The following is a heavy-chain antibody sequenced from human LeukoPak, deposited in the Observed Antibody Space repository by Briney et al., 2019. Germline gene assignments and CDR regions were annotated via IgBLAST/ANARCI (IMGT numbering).Heavy chain of an antibody. J-gene: IGHJ4*02. CDR3: AKGGTSLTIDY. Sequence: GGSLRLSRAASGFTFSSYGMHWVRQAPGKGRVWVAVISYDGSNKYYADSVKGRFTISRDNSKNTLYLQMNSLRAEDTAVYYCAKGGTSLTIDYWGQGTLVTVSS. D-gene: IGHD2-2*01. CDR1: GFTFSSYG. V-gene: IGHV3-30*18. CDR2: ISYDGSNK.